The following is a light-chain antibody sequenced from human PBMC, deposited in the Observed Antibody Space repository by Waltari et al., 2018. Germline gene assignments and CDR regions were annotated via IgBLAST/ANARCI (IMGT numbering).Light chain of an antibody. J-gene: IGLJ1*01. CDR2: DVT. V-gene: IGLV2-11*01. Sequence: QSALTQPRSVSGSPGQSVTISCTGTRSVVGGYNYAPWYQHHPGKAPKLIIYDVTKRPSGVPDRLSGSKSGNTASLTISGLQAEDEADYYCCSYAARYTFVFGTGTKVTVL. CDR1: RSVVGGYNY. CDR3: CSYAARYTFV.